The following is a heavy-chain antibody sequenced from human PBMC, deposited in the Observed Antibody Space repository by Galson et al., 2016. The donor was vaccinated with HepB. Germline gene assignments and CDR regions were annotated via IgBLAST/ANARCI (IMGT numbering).Heavy chain of an antibody. D-gene: IGHD6-13*01. V-gene: IGHV4-39*01. CDR1: GGSIRSPRHF. CDR2: IFYSGDT. Sequence: ETLSLTCNVSGGSIRSPRHFWGWIRQSPGKGLEWIASIFYSGDTYYSPSLESRLTISVDTSKSQFSLSLRSVTAADTAIYYCARHRSTSWYIGPMDLWGQGTTVSVSS. CDR3: ARHRSTSWYIGPMDL. J-gene: IGHJ6*02.